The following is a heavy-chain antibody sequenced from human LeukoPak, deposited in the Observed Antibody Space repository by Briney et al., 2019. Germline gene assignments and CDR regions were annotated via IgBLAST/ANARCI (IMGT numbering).Heavy chain of an antibody. CDR3: ARGYCSGGSCYSARY. V-gene: IGHV4-31*03. Sequence: SETLSLTCTVSGGSIISGGYYWSWIRQLPGKGLEWIGYFYYSGSTNYNPSLKSRLTITADTSKNKFSLKLSSVTVADTAIYYCARGYCSGGSCYSARYWGQGTLVTVSS. J-gene: IGHJ4*02. CDR2: FYYSGST. D-gene: IGHD2-15*01. CDR1: GGSIISGGYY.